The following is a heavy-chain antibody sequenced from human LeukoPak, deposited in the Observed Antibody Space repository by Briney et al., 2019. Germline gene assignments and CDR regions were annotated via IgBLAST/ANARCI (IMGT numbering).Heavy chain of an antibody. CDR2: ISYDGSIK. CDR3: AREHFAATGTGWFDP. CDR1: GFTFSDYG. Sequence: PGRSLRLSCAASGFTFSDYGIHWVRQAPGRGLEWVGLISYDGSIKYYSDSVKGRFTISRDNSKNMLYLHMNSLGTEDTAVYSCAREHFAATGTGWFDPWGQGTLVTVSS. D-gene: IGHD6-13*01. V-gene: IGHV3-30*03. J-gene: IGHJ5*02.